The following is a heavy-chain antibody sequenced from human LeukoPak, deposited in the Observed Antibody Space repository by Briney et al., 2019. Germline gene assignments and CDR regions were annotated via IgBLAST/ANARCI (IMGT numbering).Heavy chain of an antibody. D-gene: IGHD3-22*01. V-gene: IGHV1-69*13. CDR1: GYTFPSYF. CDR3: AREWGLESSGYYYAY. CDR2: ITPIFGTA. J-gene: IGHJ4*02. Sequence: SVKVSCKASGYTFPSYFMHWVRQAPGQGFEWMGGITPIFGTANFAQKFQGRVSITADGSTSTAFMELSSLRSEDTAVYYCAREWGLESSGYYYAYWGQGTLVTVSS.